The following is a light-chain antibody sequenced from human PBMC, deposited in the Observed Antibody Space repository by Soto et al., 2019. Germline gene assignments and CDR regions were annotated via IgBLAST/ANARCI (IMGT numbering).Light chain of an antibody. CDR2: ATS. CDR3: HQYDSSPLT. J-gene: IGKJ4*01. Sequence: IVLTQSTGTLALYPGERATLSCRASQSVSSSSLAWYQQKPGQAPRLLIYATSSRATGIPDRFSGSGSGTDFTLTISRLEPEDFAVYYCHQYDSSPLTFGGGTKVEIK. V-gene: IGKV3-20*01. CDR1: QSVSSSS.